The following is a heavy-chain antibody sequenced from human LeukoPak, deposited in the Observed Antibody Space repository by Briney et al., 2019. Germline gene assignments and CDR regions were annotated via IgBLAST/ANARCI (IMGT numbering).Heavy chain of an antibody. Sequence: SETLSLTCAVYGGSFSDYFWGWIRQPPGKGLEWIGEINHSGRTYYNPSLKSRVTMSVDTSKNQFSLKLSSVTAADTAVYYCARLGNGYDLDYWGQGTLVTVSS. J-gene: IGHJ4*02. D-gene: IGHD5-12*01. V-gene: IGHV4-34*01. CDR3: ARLGNGYDLDY. CDR2: INHSGRT. CDR1: GGSFSDYF.